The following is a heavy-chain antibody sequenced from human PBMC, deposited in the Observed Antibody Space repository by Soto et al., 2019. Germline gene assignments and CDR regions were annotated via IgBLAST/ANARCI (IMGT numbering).Heavy chain of an antibody. CDR1: GFTFSSYA. CDR3: ANLGQYYDFWSGTDLDFAY. V-gene: IGHV3-23*01. Sequence: EVQLLESGGGLVQPGGALRLSCAASGFTFSSYAMSWVRQAPGKGLEWVSAISGSGVSTYYADSVKGRFTISRDNSNNTLYPRTTSLRADDTAVYYCANLGQYYDFWSGTDLDFAYWGQGTLVTVSS. J-gene: IGHJ4*02. D-gene: IGHD3-3*01. CDR2: ISGSGVST.